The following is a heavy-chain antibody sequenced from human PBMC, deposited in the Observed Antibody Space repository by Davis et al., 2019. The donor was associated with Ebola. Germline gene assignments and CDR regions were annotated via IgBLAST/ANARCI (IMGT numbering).Heavy chain of an antibody. D-gene: IGHD4-17*01. CDR3: ARDFDYGGEY. J-gene: IGHJ4*02. Sequence: GESLKISCAASGFTFSSHWIHWVRQAPGKGLVWVSRINGDGSSTGYADSVKGRFTISRDNAKNTLYLQMNSLRAEDTAVYYCARDFDYGGEYWGQGTLVTVSS. CDR2: INGDGSST. CDR1: GFTFSSHW. V-gene: IGHV3-74*01.